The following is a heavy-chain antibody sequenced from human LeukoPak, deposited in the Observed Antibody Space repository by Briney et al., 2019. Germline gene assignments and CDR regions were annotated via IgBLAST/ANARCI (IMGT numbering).Heavy chain of an antibody. CDR3: ARADSSGYYPLFDY. J-gene: IGHJ4*02. CDR1: GGSISSYY. Sequence: PSETLSLTCTVSGGSISSYYWSWIRQPPGKGLEWIGYIYYSGSTNYNPSLKSRVTISVDTSKNQFSLKLSSVTAADTAVYYCARADSSGYYPLFDYWGQGTLVTVSS. V-gene: IGHV4-59*01. D-gene: IGHD3-22*01. CDR2: IYYSGST.